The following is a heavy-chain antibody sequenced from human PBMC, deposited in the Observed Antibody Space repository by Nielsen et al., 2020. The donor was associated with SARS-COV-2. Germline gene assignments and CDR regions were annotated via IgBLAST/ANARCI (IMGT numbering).Heavy chain of an antibody. D-gene: IGHD3-3*01. CDR1: GFIFSTYW. CDR2: INGDGSST. Sequence: GGSLRLSCAASGFIFSTYWMHWVRQAPGKGLVWVSRINGDGSSTSYADSVKGRFTISRDNARNTLYLQINNLRVEDTAMYYCARGLGDIWSGSDNWGQGTLVTVSS. V-gene: IGHV3-74*01. CDR3: ARGLGDIWSGSDN. J-gene: IGHJ4*02.